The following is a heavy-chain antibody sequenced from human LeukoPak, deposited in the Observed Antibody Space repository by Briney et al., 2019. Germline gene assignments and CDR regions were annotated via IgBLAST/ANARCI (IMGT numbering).Heavy chain of an antibody. D-gene: IGHD4-17*01. Sequence: GGSLRLSCVASGPTLSSYWMSWVRQAPGKGPEWVATIKQDGSEKHYVDSVKGRFTISRDNAKNPLYLQMSSLRVADTAVYYCASGLTTVTADDAFDIWGQGTKVIVSS. CDR3: ASGLTTVTADDAFDI. V-gene: IGHV3-7*01. CDR1: GPTLSSYW. CDR2: IKQDGSEK. J-gene: IGHJ3*02.